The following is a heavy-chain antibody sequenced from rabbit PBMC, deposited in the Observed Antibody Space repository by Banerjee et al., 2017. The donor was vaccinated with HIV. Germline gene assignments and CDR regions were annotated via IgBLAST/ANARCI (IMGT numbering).Heavy chain of an antibody. V-gene: IGHV1S47*01. CDR2: IYPDYGST. CDR3: ARGYAGGSLFNL. CDR1: GIDFSSYG. J-gene: IGHJ4*01. D-gene: IGHD8-1*01. Sequence: QEQLVESGGGLVQPEGSLTLTCKASGIDFSSYGISWVRQAPGKGLEWIAYIYPDYGSTDYANWVNGRFTISLDNAQNTVFLQMTSLTAADTATYFCARGYAGGSLFNLWGPGTLVTVS.